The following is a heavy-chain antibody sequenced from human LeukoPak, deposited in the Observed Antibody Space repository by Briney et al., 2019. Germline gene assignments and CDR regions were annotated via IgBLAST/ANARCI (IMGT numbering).Heavy chain of an antibody. CDR1: GYSFTSYW. D-gene: IGHD3-10*01. CDR3: ARVAKYYYGSGSYRPHYFDY. V-gene: IGHV5-51*01. CDR2: IYPDDSDT. J-gene: IGHJ4*02. Sequence: GESLKISCKGSGYSFTSYWIGWVRQMPGKGLEWMGIIYPDDSDTRYSPSFQGQVTISADKSIDTAYLQWSSLQASDTAMYYCARVAKYYYGSGSYRPHYFDYWGQGTLVTVSS.